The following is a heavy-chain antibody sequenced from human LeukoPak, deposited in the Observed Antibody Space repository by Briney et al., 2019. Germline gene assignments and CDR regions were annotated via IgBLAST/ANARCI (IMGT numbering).Heavy chain of an antibody. CDR3: AREGGYSLVAFDI. D-gene: IGHD5-18*01. CDR2: IIPIFGTA. V-gene: IGHV1-69*13. Sequence: SVKVSCKASGGTFSSYAISWVRQAPGQGLEWMGGIIPIFGTANYAQKFQGRVTITADESTSTAYMELSSLRSEDTAVYYCAREGGYSLVAFDIWGQGTMVTVSS. J-gene: IGHJ3*02. CDR1: GGTFSSYA.